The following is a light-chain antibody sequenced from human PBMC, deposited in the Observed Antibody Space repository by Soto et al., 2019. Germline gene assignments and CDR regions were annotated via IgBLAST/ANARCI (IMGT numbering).Light chain of an antibody. CDR1: QSVSSSY. CDR3: QQYYDWPIT. CDR2: GAS. J-gene: IGKJ5*01. Sequence: EIVLTQSPGILSLSPGERATLSCRASQSVSSSYLAWYQQKPGQAPRLLIYGASSRATGIPDRFSGSGSGTDFTLTISRLEPEDFAVYYCQQYYDWPITFGQGTRLE. V-gene: IGKV3-20*01.